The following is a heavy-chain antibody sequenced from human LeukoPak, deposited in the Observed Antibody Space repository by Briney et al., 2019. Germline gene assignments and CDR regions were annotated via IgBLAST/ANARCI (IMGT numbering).Heavy chain of an antibody. CDR2: ISPKSGGT. D-gene: IGHD1-26*01. CDR3: AREDLVGATKYDY. Sequence: ASVKVSCKASGYSFTGYYMHWVQQAPGQGLEWMGWISPKSGGTNYAQKFRGWVTMTRDTSISTVYMELSRLRSDDTAVYYCAREDLVGATKYDYWGQGTLVTVSS. CDR1: GYSFTGYY. V-gene: IGHV1-2*04. J-gene: IGHJ4*02.